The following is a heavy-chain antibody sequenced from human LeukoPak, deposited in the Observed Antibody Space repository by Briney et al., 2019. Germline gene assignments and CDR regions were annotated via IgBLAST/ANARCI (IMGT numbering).Heavy chain of an antibody. Sequence: GGSLRLSCAASGFTFSSYSMNWVRQAPGKGLEWVSYISSSGSSIYYADSVKGRFTISRDNAKNSLYLQMNSLRAEDTAVYYCARDRGDRGWLNDAFDIWGQGTMVTVSS. J-gene: IGHJ3*02. CDR1: GFTFSSYS. CDR2: ISSSGSSI. CDR3: ARDRGDRGWLNDAFDI. D-gene: IGHD3-22*01. V-gene: IGHV3-21*05.